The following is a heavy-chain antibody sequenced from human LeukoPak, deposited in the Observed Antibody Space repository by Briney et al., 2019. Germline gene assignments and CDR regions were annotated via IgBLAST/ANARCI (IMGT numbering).Heavy chain of an antibody. D-gene: IGHD5-24*01. CDR1: GGSFSGYY. CDR2: INHSGGT. V-gene: IGHV4-34*01. J-gene: IGHJ6*02. CDR3: ARLGYKASLDYYYYGMDV. Sequence: PLETLSLTCAVYGGSFSGYYWSWIRQPPGKGLEWIGEINHSGGTNYDPSLKSRVTISVDTSKNQFSLKLSSVTAADTAVYYCARLGYKASLDYYYYGMDVWGQGTTVTDPS.